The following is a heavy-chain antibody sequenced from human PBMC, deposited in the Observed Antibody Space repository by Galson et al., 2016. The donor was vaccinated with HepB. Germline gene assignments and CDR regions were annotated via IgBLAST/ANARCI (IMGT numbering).Heavy chain of an antibody. CDR1: GFTFTRYN. J-gene: IGHJ4*02. D-gene: IGHD6-13*01. V-gene: IGHV3-21*01. Sequence: SLRLSCATSGFTFTRYNTNWVRQAPGKGLEWVSSISSGSSYIYYADSVKGRFTISRDNVKKSLYLQMNSLRPEDTAVYYCARVREQQLLDAFDIWGQGILVTVSS. CDR2: ISSGSSYI. CDR3: ARVREQQLLDAFDI.